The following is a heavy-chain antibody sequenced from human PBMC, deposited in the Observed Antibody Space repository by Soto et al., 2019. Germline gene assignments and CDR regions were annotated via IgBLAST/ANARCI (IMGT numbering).Heavy chain of an antibody. V-gene: IGHV1-69*12. CDR3: AFTLSANYYYGMDV. Sequence: QVQLVQSGAEVKKPGSSAKVSCKASGGTFSSYAISWVRQAPGQGLEWMGGIIPIFGTPDYAQKFQGRVTITADESTSTAYMELSSLRSEDTAVYYCAFTLSANYYYGMDVWGQGTTVTVSS. CDR1: GGTFSSYA. CDR2: IIPIFGTP. J-gene: IGHJ6*02. D-gene: IGHD3-16*01.